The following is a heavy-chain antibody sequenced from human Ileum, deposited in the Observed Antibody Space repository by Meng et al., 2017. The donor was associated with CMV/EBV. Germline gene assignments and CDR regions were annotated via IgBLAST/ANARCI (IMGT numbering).Heavy chain of an antibody. J-gene: IGHJ4*02. Sequence: GSLRLSCTVTGGSISSYYWSWIRQPPGKGLEWIGNVYYNGNTNYNPSLKSRVTISVDTSKNQFSLKVSSVTAADTAIYYCMRGGGIGVAGYWGQGTLVTVSS. CDR3: MRGGGIGVAGY. CDR1: GGSISSYY. CDR2: VYYNGNT. V-gene: IGHV4-59*12. D-gene: IGHD6-19*01.